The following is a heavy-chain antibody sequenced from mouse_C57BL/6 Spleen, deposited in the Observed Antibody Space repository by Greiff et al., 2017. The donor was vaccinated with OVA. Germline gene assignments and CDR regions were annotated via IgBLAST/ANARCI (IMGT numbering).Heavy chain of an antibody. CDR1: GYTFTSYW. D-gene: IGHD1-1*01. V-gene: IGHV1-50*01. CDR2: IDPSASYT. J-gene: IGHJ2*01. CDR3: ARVYCGSSYSLYYFDY. Sequence: QVQLQQPGAELVKPGASVKLSCKASGYTFTSYWMQWVKQRPGQGLEWIGEIDPSASYTNYNQKFKGKATLTVDTSSSTAYMQLSSLTSEDSAVYYCARVYCGSSYSLYYFDYWGQGTTLTVSS.